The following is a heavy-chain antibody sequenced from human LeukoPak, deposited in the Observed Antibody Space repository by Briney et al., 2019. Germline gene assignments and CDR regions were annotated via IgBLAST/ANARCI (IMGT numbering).Heavy chain of an antibody. D-gene: IGHD1-1*01. CDR2: IKQDGSQK. V-gene: IGHV3-7*01. CDR3: TTADYFRRLATLVHRVKFNY. J-gene: IGHJ4*02. CDR1: GFTFSNYW. Sequence: PGGSLRLSCAASGFTFSNYWMSWVRQAPGKGLEWVATIKQDGSQKYYVDSVKGRFTSSRDNDKNSLYLQMNSLRAEDTAVYYCTTADYFRRLATLVHRVKFNYWGQGTLVTVSS.